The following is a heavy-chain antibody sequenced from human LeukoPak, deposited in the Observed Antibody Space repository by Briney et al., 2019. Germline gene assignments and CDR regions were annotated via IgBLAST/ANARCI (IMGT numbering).Heavy chain of an antibody. CDR1: GFTFSSYA. Sequence: GGSLRLSCAASGFTFSSYAMSWVRQAPGKGLEWVSAISGSGGSTYYADSVKGRFTISRDNAKNTLYLQMNSLRAEDTAVYYCARGSPDYDFWSGYWALYGMDVWGQGTTVTVSS. J-gene: IGHJ6*01. V-gene: IGHV3-23*01. CDR2: ISGSGGST. CDR3: ARGSPDYDFWSGYWALYGMDV. D-gene: IGHD3-3*01.